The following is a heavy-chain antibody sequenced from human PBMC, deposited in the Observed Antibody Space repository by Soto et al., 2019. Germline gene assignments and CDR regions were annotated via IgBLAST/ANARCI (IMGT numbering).Heavy chain of an antibody. J-gene: IGHJ3*02. CDR3: AKAGYSYGYGTTIPTGGFDI. CDR1: GFTFSSYA. Sequence: EVQLLASGGGLVQPWGSLRLSCAASGFTFSSYAMSWVRQAPGKGLEWVSAISGSGGSTYYADSVKGRFTISRDNSKNTLYLQMNSLRAEDTAVYYCAKAGYSYGYGTTIPTGGFDIWGQGTMVTVSS. V-gene: IGHV3-23*01. CDR2: ISGSGGST. D-gene: IGHD5-18*01.